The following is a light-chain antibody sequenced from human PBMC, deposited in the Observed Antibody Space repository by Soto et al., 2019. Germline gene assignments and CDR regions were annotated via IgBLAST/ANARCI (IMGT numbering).Light chain of an antibody. J-gene: IGKJ1*01. CDR3: HQSNSTRRT. V-gene: IGKV1-39*01. CDR2: GAS. CDR1: QSISSY. Sequence: DIQMTQSPSSLSASVGDRVTITCRASQSISSYLNWYQQKPGEAPRLLMYGASSLQSGVPSRHNGRGFGNEFTLANSGLHHEEFATYYCHQSNSTRRTCGEGTIVEIK.